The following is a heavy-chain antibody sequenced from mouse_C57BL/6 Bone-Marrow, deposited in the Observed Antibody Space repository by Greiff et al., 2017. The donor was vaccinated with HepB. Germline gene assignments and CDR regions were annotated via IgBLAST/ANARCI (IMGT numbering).Heavy chain of an antibody. CDR2: IYPRSGNT. CDR3: ARRSNCWAMDY. Sequence: QVQLKQSGAELARPGASVKLSCKASGYTFTSYGISWVKQRTGQGLEWIGEIYPRSGNTYYNEKFKGKATLTADKSSSTAYMELRSLTSEDSAVYFCARRSNCWAMDYWGQGTSVTVSS. V-gene: IGHV1-81*01. CDR1: GYTFTSYG. J-gene: IGHJ4*01. D-gene: IGHD4-1*01.